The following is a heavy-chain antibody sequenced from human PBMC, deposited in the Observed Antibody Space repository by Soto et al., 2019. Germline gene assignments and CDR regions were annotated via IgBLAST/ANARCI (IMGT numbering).Heavy chain of an antibody. Sequence: EVQVVESGGGLVQPGGSLKLSCAASGFTFSASALHWVRQASGKGLEWIGRIRSKPNNYATAYAASLKGRFTISRDDSKSTAYLQMNSLETEDTAVYYCTRHLADFWGQGTLVTFSS. J-gene: IGHJ4*02. CDR2: IRSKPNNYAT. CDR1: GFTFSASA. V-gene: IGHV3-73*01. CDR3: TRHLADF.